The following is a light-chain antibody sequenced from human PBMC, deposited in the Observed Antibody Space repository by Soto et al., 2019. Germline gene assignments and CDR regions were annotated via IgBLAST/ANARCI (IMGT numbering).Light chain of an antibody. V-gene: IGKV3-20*01. CDR3: QQYANSPKYT. Sequence: EVVLTQSPGTLSLSPGERATLSCRASQSVSRAYLAWYQQRPGQAPRLLIYGTSNRATGIPDRFSGSGSGTDFTLTISRLEPEDFAMYYCQQYANSPKYTFGQGTKLEIK. CDR2: GTS. CDR1: QSVSRAY. J-gene: IGKJ2*01.